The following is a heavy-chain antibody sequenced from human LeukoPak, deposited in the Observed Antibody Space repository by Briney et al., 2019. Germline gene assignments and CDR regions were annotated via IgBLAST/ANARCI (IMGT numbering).Heavy chain of an antibody. J-gene: IGHJ6*02. Sequence: SQTLSLTCAISGDSVSSNSAAWHWIRQSPSSGLEWLGRTYYRSKWYNDYAVSVKSRITINPDTSKNQFSLQLNSVTPEDTAVYYCARAPSSGGFYYYGMDVWGQGTTVTVSS. D-gene: IGHD6-19*01. V-gene: IGHV6-1*01. CDR1: GDSVSSNSAA. CDR3: ARAPSSGGFYYYGMDV. CDR2: TYYRSKWYN.